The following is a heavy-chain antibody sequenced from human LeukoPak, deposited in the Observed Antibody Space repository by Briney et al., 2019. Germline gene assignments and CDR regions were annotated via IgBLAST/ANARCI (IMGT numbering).Heavy chain of an antibody. Sequence: PGGSLRLSCAASGFTFDDYGMSWVRQAPGKGLEWVSGINWNGGSTGYADSVKGRFTISRDNAKNSLYLQMNSLRAEDTALYYCCKGPLYCSGGSCYSGSSDYWGQGTLVTVSS. CDR2: INWNGGST. CDR1: GFTFDDYG. V-gene: IGHV3-20*04. D-gene: IGHD2-15*01. CDR3: CKGPLYCSGGSCYSGSSDY. J-gene: IGHJ4*02.